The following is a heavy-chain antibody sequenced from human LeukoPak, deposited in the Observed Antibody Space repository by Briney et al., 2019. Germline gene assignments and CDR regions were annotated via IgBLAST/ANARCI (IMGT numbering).Heavy chain of an antibody. CDR3: ARDFFHGHCAGLSCFLLDY. CDR1: GYTFTRYG. Sequence: GASVKVSCKASGYTFTRYGISWVRQAPGQGLEWMGWISANNGDTNSAQKFQDRVTMTTDTSTSTAYMELRSLRYDDTAVYYCARDFFHGHCAGLSCFLLDYWGQGSLVTVSS. D-gene: IGHD2-15*01. CDR2: ISANNGDT. J-gene: IGHJ4*02. V-gene: IGHV1-18*01.